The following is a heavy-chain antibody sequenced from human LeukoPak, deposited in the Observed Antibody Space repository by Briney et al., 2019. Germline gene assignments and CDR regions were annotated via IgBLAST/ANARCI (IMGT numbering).Heavy chain of an antibody. Sequence: PSETLSLTCTVSGASISSSSHYWGWIRQPPGKGLEWIGSIYYSGSTYYNPSLKSRVTISVDTSKNQFSLKLSSVTVADTATYYCAIRLVVTATREYFQHWGQGTLVTVSP. CDR3: AIRLVVTATREYFQH. CDR2: IYYSGST. D-gene: IGHD2-21*02. CDR1: GASISSSSHY. J-gene: IGHJ1*01. V-gene: IGHV4-39*01.